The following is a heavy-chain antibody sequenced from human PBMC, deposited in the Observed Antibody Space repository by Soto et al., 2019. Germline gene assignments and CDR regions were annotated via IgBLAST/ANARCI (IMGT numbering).Heavy chain of an antibody. CDR2: INPSGGST. CDR3: AKGITMVRGVGGMDV. V-gene: IGHV1-46*03. J-gene: IGHJ6*02. Sequence: QVQLVQSGAEVKKPGASVKVSCKASGYTFTSYYMHWVRQAPGQGLEWMGIINPSGGSTSYAQKFQGRVTMTRDTSTSTVYMELSSLRSEDTAVYLCAKGITMVRGVGGMDVWGQGTTVTVSS. CDR1: GYTFTSYY. D-gene: IGHD3-10*01.